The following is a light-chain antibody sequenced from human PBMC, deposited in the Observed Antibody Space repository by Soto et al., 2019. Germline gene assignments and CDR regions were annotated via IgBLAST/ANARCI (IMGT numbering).Light chain of an antibody. CDR1: SSDVGGYDY. CDR2: EVT. Sequence: QSVLTQPASVSGSPGQSITISCTGTSSDVGGYDYVSWYQQHPGTAPRLIIFEVTNRPSGVSNRFSGSKSGNTASLTISGLQAEDEADYYCTSYTSSSTQVFGNGTKVTV. V-gene: IGLV2-14*01. J-gene: IGLJ1*01. CDR3: TSYTSSSTQV.